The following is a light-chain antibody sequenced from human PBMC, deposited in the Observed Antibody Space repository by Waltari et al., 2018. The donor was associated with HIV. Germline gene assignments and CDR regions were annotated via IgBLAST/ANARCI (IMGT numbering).Light chain of an antibody. CDR1: TGPVSSGHY. J-gene: IGLJ2*01. CDR3: MLFFRSSYL. CDR2: GSN. V-gene: IGLV7-43*01. Sequence: QTEATQEPSLTVAPGGTITLTCSSVTGPVSSGHYANWFQQKPDQPPRPLFYGSNRRHSATPGRFAASLVGDRAALTLSNVWPDDQAVYFCMLFFRSSYLFGGGTKVTVL.